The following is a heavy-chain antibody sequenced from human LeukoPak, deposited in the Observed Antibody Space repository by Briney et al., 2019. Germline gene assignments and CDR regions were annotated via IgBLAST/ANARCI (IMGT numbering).Heavy chain of an antibody. CDR2: INHSGST. D-gene: IGHD1-26*01. Sequence: SETLSLTCAVYGGSFSGYYWSWIRQPPGKGLEWIGEINHSGSTNYNPSLKGRVTISVDTSKNQFSLKLSSVTAADTAVYYCASGKWELLDYWGQGTLVTVSS. CDR3: ASGKWELLDY. CDR1: GGSFSGYY. J-gene: IGHJ4*02. V-gene: IGHV4-34*01.